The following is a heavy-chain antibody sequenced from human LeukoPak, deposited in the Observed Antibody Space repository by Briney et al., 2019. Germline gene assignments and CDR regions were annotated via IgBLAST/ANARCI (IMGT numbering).Heavy chain of an antibody. D-gene: IGHD3-10*01. CDR1: GYNFTSYW. J-gene: IGHJ3*02. V-gene: IGHV5-51*01. CDR2: IYPGDSET. Sequence: GESLKISCKGSGYNFTSYWIGWVRQVPGKGLEWMGIIYPGDSETRFSPSFQGQVTISADKSISTAYLQWSSLKASDTAIYYCARRGYYYGSGSYYIDAFDIWGQGTMVTVSS. CDR3: ARRGYYYGSGSYYIDAFDI.